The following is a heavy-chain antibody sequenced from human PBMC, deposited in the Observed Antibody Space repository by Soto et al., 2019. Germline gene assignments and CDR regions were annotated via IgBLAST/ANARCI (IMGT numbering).Heavy chain of an antibody. D-gene: IGHD6-19*01. CDR1: GFTFSSYA. CDR3: AKDRAVAGFRGQKDYFDY. Sequence: LRLSCAASGFTFSSYAMSWVRQAPGKGLEWVSAISGSGGSTYYADSVKGRFTISRDNSKNTLYLQMNSLRAEDTAVYYCAKDRAVAGFRGQKDYFDYWGQGTLVTVSS. V-gene: IGHV3-23*01. J-gene: IGHJ4*02. CDR2: ISGSGGST.